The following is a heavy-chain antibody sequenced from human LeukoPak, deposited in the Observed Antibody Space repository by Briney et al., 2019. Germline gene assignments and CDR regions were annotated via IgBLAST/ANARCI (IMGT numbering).Heavy chain of an antibody. V-gene: IGHV3-11*03. D-gene: IGHD6-13*01. CDR1: GFTFSDYY. Sequence: KTGGALSLSCVASGFTFSDYYMTWIRQAPGKGLERVSYICGSSSSINYADSVRGRFATSRDNARNSLFLQMDSLRVEDTAVYYCARAPYSSSWYYFDFWGQGTLVTVSS. CDR3: ARAPYSSSWYYFDF. CDR2: ICGSSSSI. J-gene: IGHJ4*02.